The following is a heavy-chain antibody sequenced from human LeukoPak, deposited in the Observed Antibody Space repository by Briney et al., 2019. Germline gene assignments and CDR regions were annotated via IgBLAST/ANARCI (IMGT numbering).Heavy chain of an antibody. D-gene: IGHD2-2*01. Sequence: GGSLRLSCAASGFTFSSYGMHWVRQAPGKGPEWVAVIWYGGSNKYYADSVKGRFTISRDNSKNTLYLQMNSLRAEDTAVYYCAKELTRYCSSTSCHYFDYWGQGTLVTVSS. CDR1: GFTFSSYG. CDR3: AKELTRYCSSTSCHYFDY. V-gene: IGHV3-30*02. J-gene: IGHJ4*02. CDR2: IWYGGSNK.